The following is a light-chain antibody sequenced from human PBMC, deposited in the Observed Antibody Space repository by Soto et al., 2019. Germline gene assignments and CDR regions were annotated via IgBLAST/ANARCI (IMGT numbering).Light chain of an antibody. V-gene: IGKV4-1*01. CDR3: QQYYITPWT. J-gene: IGKJ1*01. CDR2: RAT. CDR1: QSVLYNSNNF. Sequence: DIVMTQSPDSLAVSLSERATINCKSSQSVLYNSNNFLDWYQHKPGQPPKLLIYRATNRESGVPDRFRGSGSGTDFTLTISSLQAEDVAVYYCQQYYITPWTFGQGTKVEIK.